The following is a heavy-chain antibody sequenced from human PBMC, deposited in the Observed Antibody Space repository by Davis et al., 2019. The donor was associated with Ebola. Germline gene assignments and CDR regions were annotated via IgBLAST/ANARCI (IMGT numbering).Heavy chain of an antibody. V-gene: IGHV4-59*01. J-gene: IGHJ4*02. CDR3: AREGYCSGGNCYPGRIDY. CDR1: GGSITDYY. D-gene: IGHD2-15*01. Sequence: MPSETLSLTCSVSGGSITDYYWSWIRQAPGKGLQWIGYIYYNGSGNYNPSLRSRVTISMDMSKNQFSLKLCSVTAADTAVYYCAREGYCSGGNCYPGRIDYWGQGTLVAVSS. CDR2: IYYNGSG.